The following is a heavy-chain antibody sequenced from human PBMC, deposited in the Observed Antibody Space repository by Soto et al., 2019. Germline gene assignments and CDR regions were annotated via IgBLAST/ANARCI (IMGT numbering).Heavy chain of an antibody. J-gene: IGHJ5*02. CDR3: AREYSSSWYSWFDP. CDR1: GGSISSGGYY. D-gene: IGHD6-13*01. Sequence: QVQLQESGPGLVKPSQTLSLTCTVSGGSISSGGYYWSWIRQHPGKGLEWIGYLYYSGSTYYNPSLKSRVTISVDTSKNQFSLKLSSVTAADTAVYYCAREYSSSWYSWFDPWGQGTLVTVSS. V-gene: IGHV4-31*03. CDR2: LYYSGST.